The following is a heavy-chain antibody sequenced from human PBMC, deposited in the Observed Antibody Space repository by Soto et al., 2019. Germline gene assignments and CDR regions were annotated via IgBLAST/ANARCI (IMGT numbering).Heavy chain of an antibody. CDR2: VIPIFGTP. V-gene: IGHV1-69*12. D-gene: IGHD6-6*01. Sequence: QVHLVQSGAAVKKPGSSVKVSCKASGATFSTYAISWVRQVPGQGLEWMGGVIPIFGTPNYAQRFQGRVTITADESTSTAYMNLSSLTSEDTAVYYCASLAGYSISWGQGTLVTVSS. CDR3: ASLAGYSIS. J-gene: IGHJ4*02. CDR1: GATFSTYA.